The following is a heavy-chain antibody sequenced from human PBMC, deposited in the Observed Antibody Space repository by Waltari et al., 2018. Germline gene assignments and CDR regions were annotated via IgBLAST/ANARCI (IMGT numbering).Heavy chain of an antibody. Sequence: QVQLVQSGAEVKKPGASVKVSCKASGSTFTSYCIQWVLTAPGQGLDWMGIINPSGGSTSSEQKFQGRATMTRDTSTSTVYMELSSLRSEDTAVYYCAREAAAGTRPPYYYYGMDVWGQGTTVTVSS. J-gene: IGHJ6*02. CDR2: INPSGGST. V-gene: IGHV1-46*01. CDR3: AREAAAGTRPPYYYYGMDV. D-gene: IGHD6-13*01. CDR1: GSTFTSYC.